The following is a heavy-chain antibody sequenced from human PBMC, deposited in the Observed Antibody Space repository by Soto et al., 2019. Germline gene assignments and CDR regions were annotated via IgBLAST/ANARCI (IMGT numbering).Heavy chain of an antibody. V-gene: IGHV3-21*01. J-gene: IGHJ4*02. CDR2: ISSSSYI. D-gene: IGHD3-22*01. Sequence: PGGSLRLSCAASGFTFSSYAMSWVRQAPGKGLEWVSSISSSSYIYYADSVKGRFTISRDNAKNSLYLQMNSLRAEDTAVYYCARDYYYDSSGYYAGFDYWGQGTRVTVSS. CDR3: ARDYYYDSSGYYAGFDY. CDR1: GFTFSSYA.